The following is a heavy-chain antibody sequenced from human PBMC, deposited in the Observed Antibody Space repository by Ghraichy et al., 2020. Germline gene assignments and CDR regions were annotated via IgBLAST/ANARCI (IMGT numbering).Heavy chain of an antibody. Sequence: GESLNISCAASGFTFSSYAMHWVRQAPGKGLEWVAVISYDGSNKYYADSVKGRFTISRDNSKNTLYLQMNSLRAEDTAVYYCARDKPLGYYYDSSGYPEGVFDYWGQGTLVTVSS. CDR2: ISYDGSNK. J-gene: IGHJ4*02. CDR3: ARDKPLGYYYDSSGYPEGVFDY. CDR1: GFTFSSYA. D-gene: IGHD3-22*01. V-gene: IGHV3-30-3*01.